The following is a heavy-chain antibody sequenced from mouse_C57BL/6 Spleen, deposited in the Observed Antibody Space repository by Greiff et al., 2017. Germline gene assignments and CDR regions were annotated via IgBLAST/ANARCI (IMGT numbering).Heavy chain of an antibody. CDR3: ARARARAIRLRRAMDD. J-gene: IGHJ4*01. CDR1: GYTFTSYW. D-gene: IGHD2-2*01. CDR2: INPSNGGT. V-gene: IGHV1-53*01. Sequence: QVQLQQPGTELVKPGASVKLSCKASGYTFTSYWMHWVKQRPGQGLEWIGNINPSNGGTNYNEKFKSKATLTVDKSSSTAYMQLSSLTSEDSAVYYCARARARAIRLRRAMDDWGQGTSVTVAS.